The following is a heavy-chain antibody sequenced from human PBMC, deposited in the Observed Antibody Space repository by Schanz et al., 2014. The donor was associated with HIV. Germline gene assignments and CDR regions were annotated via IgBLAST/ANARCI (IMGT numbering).Heavy chain of an antibody. CDR3: ARDRLNPLHGMDV. Sequence: QVQLQESGPGLVKPSETLSLTCTVSGGSITSYYWSWIRQPPGKGLEWIGYIYSNGDTNYNPSLKSRVTISLDTSKKQFSLILTSVTAADTAVYYCARDRLNPLHGMDVWGQGTTVTVSS. D-gene: IGHD6-19*01. CDR1: GGSITSYY. V-gene: IGHV4-59*01. J-gene: IGHJ6*02. CDR2: IYSNGDT.